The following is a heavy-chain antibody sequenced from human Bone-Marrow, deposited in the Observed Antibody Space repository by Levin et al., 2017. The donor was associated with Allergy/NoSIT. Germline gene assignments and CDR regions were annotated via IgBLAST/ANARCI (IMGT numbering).Heavy chain of an antibody. V-gene: IGHV3-20*04. J-gene: IGHJ4*02. CDR3: ARAFHLERRFDY. Sequence: TGGSLRLSCAASGFTFDDYGMSWVRQAPGKGLEWVSGINWNGGSTGYADSVKGRFTISRDNAKNSLYLQMNSLRAEDTALYYCARAFHLERRFDYWGQGTLVTVSS. CDR2: INWNGGST. D-gene: IGHD1-1*01. CDR1: GFTFDDYG.